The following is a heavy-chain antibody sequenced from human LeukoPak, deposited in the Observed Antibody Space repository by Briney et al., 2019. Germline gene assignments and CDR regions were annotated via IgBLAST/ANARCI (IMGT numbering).Heavy chain of an antibody. Sequence: GGSLRLSCAASGFTFSSYSMNWVRQAPGKGLEWVAAISYDGRNKYYADSVKGRFTISRDNSKNTLYLHMNSLRSEDTAVYYCAREGSYHDSSGYVGAFDIWGQGTMVTVSS. V-gene: IGHV3-30*03. CDR3: AREGSYHDSSGYVGAFDI. CDR2: ISYDGRNK. CDR1: GFTFSSYS. D-gene: IGHD3-22*01. J-gene: IGHJ3*02.